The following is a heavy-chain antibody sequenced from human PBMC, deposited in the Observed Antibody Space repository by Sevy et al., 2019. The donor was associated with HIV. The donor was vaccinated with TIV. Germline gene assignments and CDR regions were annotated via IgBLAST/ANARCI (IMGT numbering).Heavy chain of an antibody. V-gene: IGHV3-15*01. D-gene: IGHD1-26*01. Sequence: GESLKISCAASGFTFSNAWMSWVRQAPGKGLEWVGRIKSKTDGGTTDYAAPVKGRFTISRDDSKNTLYLQMNSLKTEDTAVYYCTTVGWELQDYFDYWGQGTLVTVSS. CDR2: IKSKTDGGTT. CDR1: GFTFSNAW. J-gene: IGHJ4*02. CDR3: TTVGWELQDYFDY.